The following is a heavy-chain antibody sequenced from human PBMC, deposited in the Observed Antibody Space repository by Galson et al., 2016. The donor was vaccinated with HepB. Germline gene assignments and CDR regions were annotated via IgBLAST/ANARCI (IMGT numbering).Heavy chain of an antibody. CDR2: IYSGGTT. V-gene: IGHV3-66*01. Sequence: SLRLSCAVSGFTVSSNYMSWVRQAPGKGLRWVSVIYSGGTTYYADSVKGRFTISRDTSKNTLYLQMSSLRAEDTAVYFCARERRNHYDSSGFPDYWGQGTLVTVSS. CDR1: GFTVSSNY. J-gene: IGHJ4*02. D-gene: IGHD3-22*01. CDR3: ARERRNHYDSSGFPDY.